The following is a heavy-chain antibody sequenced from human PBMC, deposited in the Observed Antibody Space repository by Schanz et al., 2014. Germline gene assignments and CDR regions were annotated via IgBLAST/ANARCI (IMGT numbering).Heavy chain of an antibody. CDR2: IGGSDGNT. CDR3: ARDRDQWDGNFCDF. V-gene: IGHV1-18*01. J-gene: IGHJ4*02. Sequence: QVQLVQSGPEVKKPGASVKVSCKASGYTFTRSGISWVRQAPGQGLEWMGWIGGSDGNTNFAQKFQGRVTMTTDTSTSTVYMELRSLRSDDTAVYYCARDRDQWDGNFCDFWGQGTLVTVSS. D-gene: IGHD1-26*01. CDR1: GYTFTRSG.